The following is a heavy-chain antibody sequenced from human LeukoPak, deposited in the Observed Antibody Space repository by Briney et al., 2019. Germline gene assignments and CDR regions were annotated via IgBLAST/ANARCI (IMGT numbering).Heavy chain of an antibody. D-gene: IGHD3-22*01. CDR2: ISAYNGNT. CDR1: GYTFTSYG. Sequence: ASVKVSCKASGYTFTSYGISWVRQAPGQGLEWMGWISAYNGNTNYAQKLQGRVTMTTDTSTSTAYMELSSLRSEDTAVYYCARDLRYYDSSGYNYWGQGTLVTVSS. V-gene: IGHV1-18*01. CDR3: ARDLRYYDSSGYNY. J-gene: IGHJ4*02.